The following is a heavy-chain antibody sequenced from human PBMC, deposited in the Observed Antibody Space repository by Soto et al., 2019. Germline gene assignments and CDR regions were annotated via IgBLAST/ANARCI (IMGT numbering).Heavy chain of an antibody. Sequence: QAHLVESGGGVVQPGRSLRLSCAASGFTFTSYGMHWVRQAPGTRLEWVAVISYDGGLQHYADSLKGRFTISRDNSKNMVLLQMNSLRAEDTGVYYCVSDRGYGHASVPYSWGQGTLVSVSS. CDR3: VSDRGYGHASVPYS. J-gene: IGHJ4*02. CDR1: GFTFTSYG. V-gene: IGHV3-30*03. CDR2: ISYDGGLQ. D-gene: IGHD5-18*01.